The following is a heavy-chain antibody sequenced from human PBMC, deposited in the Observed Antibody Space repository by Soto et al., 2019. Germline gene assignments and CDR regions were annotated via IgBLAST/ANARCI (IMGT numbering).Heavy chain of an antibody. Sequence: PGGSLRLSCAASGFAFSNYGMHWVRQAPGKGLEWVAVIWYDGSSKYYADSVKGRFTISRDNSKSTLYLQMNSLRAEDTAVYYCARDGPYDSSGLYVDNWGQGTLVTVSS. CDR2: IWYDGSSK. D-gene: IGHD3-22*01. CDR1: GFAFSNYG. V-gene: IGHV3-33*01. CDR3: ARDGPYDSSGLYVDN. J-gene: IGHJ4*02.